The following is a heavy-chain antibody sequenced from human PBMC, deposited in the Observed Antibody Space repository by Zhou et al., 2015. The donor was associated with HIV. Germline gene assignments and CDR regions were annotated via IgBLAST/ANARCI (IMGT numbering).Heavy chain of an antibody. CDR1: GGTFSSYA. CDR3: ARDSPSITGTTTDYYYYGMDV. D-gene: IGHD1-14*01. J-gene: IGHJ6*02. Sequence: QLVQSGAEVKKPGSSVKVSCKASGGTFSSYAISWVRQAPGQGLEWMGGIIPIFGTANYAQKFQGRVTITADESTSTAYMELSSLRSEDTAVYYCARDSPSITGTTTDYYYYGMDVWGQGTTVTVSS. V-gene: IGHV1-69*01. CDR2: IIPIFGTA.